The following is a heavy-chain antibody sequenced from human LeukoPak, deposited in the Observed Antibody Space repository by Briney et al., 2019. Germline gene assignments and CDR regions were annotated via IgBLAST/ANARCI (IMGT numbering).Heavy chain of an antibody. CDR1: GFTFSSYA. V-gene: IGHV3-23*01. CDR3: AKDGSKHLWFWELPSAYFDY. Sequence: GGSLRLSCAASGFTFSSYAMSWVRQAPGKGLEWVSAISGSGGSTYYADSVKGRFTISRDNSKNTLYLQMNSLRAEDTAVYYCAKDGSKHLWFWELPSAYFDYWGQGTLVTVSS. CDR2: ISGSGGST. D-gene: IGHD3-10*01. J-gene: IGHJ4*02.